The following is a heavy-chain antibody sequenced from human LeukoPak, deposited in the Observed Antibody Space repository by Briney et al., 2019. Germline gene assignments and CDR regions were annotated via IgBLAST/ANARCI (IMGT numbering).Heavy chain of an antibody. J-gene: IGHJ4*02. Sequence: ASVKVSCKASGGTFSSYAIRWVRPAPGQGLEWMGRIIPILGIANYAQKFQGRVTITADKSTSTAYMELSSLRSEDTAVYYCAREAVTRDGYNEAYFDYWGQGTLVTVSS. CDR2: IIPILGIA. D-gene: IGHD5-24*01. V-gene: IGHV1-69*04. CDR1: GGTFSSYA. CDR3: AREAVTRDGYNEAYFDY.